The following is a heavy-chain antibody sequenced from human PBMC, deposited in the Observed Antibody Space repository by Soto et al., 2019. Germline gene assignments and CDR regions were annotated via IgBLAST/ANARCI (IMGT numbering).Heavy chain of an antibody. CDR3: ARLHSHGTYGMDV. V-gene: IGHV1-69*13. Sequence: SVKVSCKASGGSFTYTLSWVRQAPGQGLEWMGGIIPIFGTTNYAQKFQGRVTITADESTKTAYMELSTLRSEDTAVYYCARLHSHGTYGMDVWGQGTAVTVSS. CDR1: GGSFTYT. D-gene: IGHD5-18*01. J-gene: IGHJ6*02. CDR2: IIPIFGTT.